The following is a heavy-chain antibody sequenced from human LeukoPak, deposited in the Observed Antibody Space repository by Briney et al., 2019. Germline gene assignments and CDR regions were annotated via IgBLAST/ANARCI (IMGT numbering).Heavy chain of an antibody. V-gene: IGHV3-23*01. CDR2: ISGSGGST. Sequence: GGSLRLSCAASGFTFSSYAMSWVRQAPGKGLEWVSAISGSGGSTYYADSVKGRFTISRDNSKNTLYLQMNSLRAEDTAVHYCAKGGEIQLWFGSFDYWGQGTLVTVSS. CDR1: GFTFSSYA. CDR3: AKGGEIQLWFGSFDY. J-gene: IGHJ4*02. D-gene: IGHD5-18*01.